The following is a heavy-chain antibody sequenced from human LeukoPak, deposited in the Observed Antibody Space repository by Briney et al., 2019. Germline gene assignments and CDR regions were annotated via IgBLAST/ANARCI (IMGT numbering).Heavy chain of an antibody. V-gene: IGHV3-30*18. D-gene: IGHD3-16*01. CDR3: AKDGAAVKPYDFDY. CDR2: ISYDGSNK. CDR1: GFTFSSYG. J-gene: IGHJ4*02. Sequence: PGRSLRLSCAASGFTFSSYGMHWVRQAPGKGLEWVAVISYDGSNKYYADSVKGRFTISRDNSKNTLYLQMNSLRAEDTAVYYCAKDGAAVKPYDFDYWGQGTLVTVSS.